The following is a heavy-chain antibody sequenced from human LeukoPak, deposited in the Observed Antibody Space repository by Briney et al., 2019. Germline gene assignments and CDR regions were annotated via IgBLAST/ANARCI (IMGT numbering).Heavy chain of an antibody. CDR1: GFTFSSYA. CDR3: ATADYYDSSGYYRGSDY. Sequence: SGGPLRLSCAASGFTFSSYAMSWVRQAPGKGLEWVSAISGSGGSTYYADSVKGRFTISRDNSKNTLYLQMNSLRAEDTAVYYCATADYYDSSGYYRGSDYWGQGTLVTVSS. V-gene: IGHV3-23*01. D-gene: IGHD3-22*01. CDR2: ISGSGGST. J-gene: IGHJ4*02.